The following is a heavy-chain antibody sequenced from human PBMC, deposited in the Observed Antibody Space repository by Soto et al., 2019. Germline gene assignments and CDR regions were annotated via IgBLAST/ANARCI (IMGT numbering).Heavy chain of an antibody. CDR3: ARGRSTYYYGSGQFDY. V-gene: IGHV1-2*04. CDR1: GYTFTGYY. D-gene: IGHD3-10*01. J-gene: IGHJ4*02. CDR2: INPNSGGT. Sequence: RASVKVSCKASGYTFTGYYMHWVRQAPGQGLEWMGWINPNSGGTNYAQKFQGWVTMTRDTSMSTAYMELSRLRSDDTAVYYCARGRSTYYYGSGQFDYWGQGTLVTVSS.